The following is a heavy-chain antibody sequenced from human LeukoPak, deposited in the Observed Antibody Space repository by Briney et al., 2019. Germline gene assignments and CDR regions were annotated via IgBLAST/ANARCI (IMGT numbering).Heavy chain of an antibody. Sequence: SETLSLTCTVSGDSISRYYWSWIRQPPGKGLEWIGYMYYSGSTNYNPSLKSRVTISVDTSKNQFSLKLSSVTAADTAVYYCARLLRVGYCSTTTCNWFDPWGQGTLVTVSS. CDR3: ARLLRVGYCSTTTCNWFDP. CDR1: GDSISRYY. D-gene: IGHD2-2*03. J-gene: IGHJ5*02. V-gene: IGHV4-59*12. CDR2: MYYSGST.